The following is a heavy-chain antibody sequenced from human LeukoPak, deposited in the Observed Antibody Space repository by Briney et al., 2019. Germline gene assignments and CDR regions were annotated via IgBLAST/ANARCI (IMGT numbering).Heavy chain of an antibody. J-gene: IGHJ4*02. CDR3: ARDGSGWYHYFDY. Sequence: SVTVSCKASGGTFSSYAISWVRQAPGQGLEWMGGIIPIFGTANYAQKFQGRVTITADESTGTAYMELSSLKSEDTAVYYCARDGSGWYHYFDYWGQGTLVTVSS. D-gene: IGHD6-19*01. CDR2: IIPIFGTA. CDR1: GGTFSSYA. V-gene: IGHV1-69*01.